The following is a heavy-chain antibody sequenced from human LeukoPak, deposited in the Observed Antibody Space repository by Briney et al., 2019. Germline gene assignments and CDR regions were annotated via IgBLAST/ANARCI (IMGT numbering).Heavy chain of an antibody. D-gene: IGHD3-3*01. CDR3: ARACPGFWSGYCNVDY. V-gene: IGHV1-8*03. J-gene: IGHJ4*02. CDR2: MNPNSGNT. Sequence: ASVKVSCKASGYTFTSYDINWVRQATGQGLEWMGWMNPNSGNTGYAQKFQGRVTITRNTSISTAYMELGSLRSEDTAVYYCARACPGFWSGYCNVDYWGQGTLVTVSS. CDR1: GYTFTSYD.